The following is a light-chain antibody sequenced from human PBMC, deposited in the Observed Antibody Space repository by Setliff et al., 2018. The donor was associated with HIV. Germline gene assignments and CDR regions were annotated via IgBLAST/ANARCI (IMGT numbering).Light chain of an antibody. V-gene: IGLV1-44*01. CDR1: HSNIGSNT. CDR2: NND. CDR3: ASWDVSLNAFYV. Sequence: QSVLTQPPSTSGTPGHRVIISCSGSHSNIGSNTVNWFQQLPGTAPKLLIYNNDQRPSGVPDRFSGSKSGTSASLAISGLHSEDEAEYYCASWDVSLNAFYVFGTGTKVTV. J-gene: IGLJ1*01.